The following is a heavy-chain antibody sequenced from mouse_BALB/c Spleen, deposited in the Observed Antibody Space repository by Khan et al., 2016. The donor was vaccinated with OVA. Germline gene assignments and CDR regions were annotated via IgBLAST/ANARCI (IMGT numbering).Heavy chain of an antibody. J-gene: IGHJ2*01. D-gene: IGHD1-1*01. Sequence: VQLQQSGPELVRPGASVKISCKASGYSFTGYFMNWVMQSHGKSLEWIGRINPHIGETLYNQRFKDKTTLTVDESSSTAHMEILSLTSKDSAVCYCTIIYRSDFDYWGQGTTLTVSS. CDR3: TIIYRSDFDY. V-gene: IGHV1-20*01. CDR1: GYSFTGYF. CDR2: INPHIGET.